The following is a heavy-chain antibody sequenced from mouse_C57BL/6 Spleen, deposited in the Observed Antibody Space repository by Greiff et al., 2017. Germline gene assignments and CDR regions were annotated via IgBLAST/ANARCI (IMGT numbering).Heavy chain of an antibody. CDR3: ARKGDYDVGAMDY. CDR2: IYPGDGDT. D-gene: IGHD2-4*01. CDR1: GYAFSSSW. V-gene: IGHV1-82*01. Sequence: VQLQQSGPELVKPGASVKISCKASGYAFSSSWMNWVKQRPGKGLEWIGRIYPGDGDTNYNGKFKGKATLTADKSSSTAYMQLSSLTSEDSAVYFCARKGDYDVGAMDYWGQGTSVTVSS. J-gene: IGHJ4*01.